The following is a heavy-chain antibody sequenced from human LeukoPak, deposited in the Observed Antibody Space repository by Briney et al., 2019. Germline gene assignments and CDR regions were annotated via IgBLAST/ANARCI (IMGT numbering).Heavy chain of an antibody. J-gene: IGHJ6*03. V-gene: IGHV3-48*03. CDR2: ISSSGSTI. D-gene: IGHD6-19*01. CDR3: AKATYSSGWPRYYYYYYMDV. CDR1: GFTFSSYE. Sequence: GGSLRLSCAASGFTFSSYEMNWVRQAPGKGLEWVSYISSSGSTIYYADSVKGRFTISRDNSKNTLYLQMNRLRAEDTAVYYCAKATYSSGWPRYYYYYYMDVWGKGTTVTVSS.